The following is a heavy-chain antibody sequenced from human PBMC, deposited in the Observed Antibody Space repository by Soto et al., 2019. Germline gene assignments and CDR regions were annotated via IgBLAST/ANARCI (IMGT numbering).Heavy chain of an antibody. CDR3: ARERYYDSSGYRDAFDI. CDR2: SSAYNGNT. CDR1: GYTFTSYG. Sequence: QVQLVQSGAEVKKPGASVKVSCKASGYTFTSYGISWVRQAPGQGLEWMGWSSAYNGNTNYAQKLQGRVTMTTETSTSTAYMEMTSMRSDDTAVYYCARERYYDSSGYRDAFDIWGQGTMVTVSS. J-gene: IGHJ3*02. D-gene: IGHD3-22*01. V-gene: IGHV1-18*04.